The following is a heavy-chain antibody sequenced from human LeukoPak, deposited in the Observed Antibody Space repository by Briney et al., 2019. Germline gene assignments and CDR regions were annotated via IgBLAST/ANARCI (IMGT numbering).Heavy chain of an antibody. CDR1: GFTFSEYY. Sequence: GGSLRLSCVASGFTFSEYYMDWVRQAPGKGLEWVARTRNKADSHSTEYAASVKGRFTISRDDSQNSLYLQMNSLKTEDTAVYYCTSCAYDYRFFENWGQGTLVTVSS. V-gene: IGHV3-72*01. CDR3: TSCAYDYRFFEN. J-gene: IGHJ4*02. D-gene: IGHD5-12*01. CDR2: TRNKADSHST.